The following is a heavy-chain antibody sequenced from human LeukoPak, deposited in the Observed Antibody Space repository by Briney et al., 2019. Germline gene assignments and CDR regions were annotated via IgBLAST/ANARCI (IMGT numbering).Heavy chain of an antibody. J-gene: IGHJ4*02. Sequence: SETLSLTCTVSGGSISSYYWSWIRQPPGKGLEWIGFISYSGSTNYNPSLKRRVTISLDTSKNQFSLKLNSVTAADPAVYYCARHSAGTTKDYWGQGTLVTVSP. CDR1: GGSISSYY. D-gene: IGHD1-1*01. V-gene: IGHV4-59*08. CDR3: ARHSAGTTKDY. CDR2: ISYSGST.